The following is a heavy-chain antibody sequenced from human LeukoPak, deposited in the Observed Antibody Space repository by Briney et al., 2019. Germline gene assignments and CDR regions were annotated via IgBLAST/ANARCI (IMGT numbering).Heavy chain of an antibody. CDR3: ARDAGYCSSETCYDDAFDI. V-gene: IGHV4-38-2*02. CDR2: IYHSGST. D-gene: IGHD2-2*01. J-gene: IGHJ3*02. CDR1: GYSISSGYY. Sequence: ASETLSLTCAVSGYSISSGYYWGWIRQPPGKGLEWIGSIYHSGSTYYNPSLKSRVTISVDTSKNQFSLKLSSVTAADTAVYYCARDAGYCSSETCYDDAFDIWGQGTMVTVSS.